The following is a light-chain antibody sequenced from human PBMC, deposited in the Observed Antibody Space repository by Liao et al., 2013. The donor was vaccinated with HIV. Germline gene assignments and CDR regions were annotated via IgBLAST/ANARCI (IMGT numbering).Light chain of an antibody. Sequence: SYVLTQPPSVSVAPGKTARIACGGYDIGSKSVHWYQQKPGQAPVLVIYYDSDRPSVIPERFSGSNSGNTATLSISRVEAGDEADYYCQVWDSNSDHPYVFGTGTKVTVL. J-gene: IGLJ1*01. CDR3: QVWDSNSDHPYV. CDR1: DIGSKS. V-gene: IGLV3-21*01. CDR2: YDS.